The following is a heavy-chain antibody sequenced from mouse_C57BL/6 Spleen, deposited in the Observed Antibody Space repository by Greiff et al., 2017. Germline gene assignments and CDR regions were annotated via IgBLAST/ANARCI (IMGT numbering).Heavy chain of an antibody. Sequence: EVQLQHSGPELVKPGASVKMSCKASGYTFTDYNMHWVKQSHGKSLEWIGYINPNNGGTSYNQKFKGKATLTVNKSSSTAYMELRSLTSEDSAVYYCARNSYGNMAWFAYWGQGTLVTVSA. V-gene: IGHV1-22*01. J-gene: IGHJ3*01. CDR3: ARNSYGNMAWFAY. CDR1: GYTFTDYN. CDR2: INPNNGGT. D-gene: IGHD2-1*01.